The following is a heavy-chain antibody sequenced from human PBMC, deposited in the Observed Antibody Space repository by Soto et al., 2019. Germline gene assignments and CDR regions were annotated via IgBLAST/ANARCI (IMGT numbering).Heavy chain of an antibody. CDR2: IIPISGTS. D-gene: IGHD4-4*01. J-gene: IGHJ4*02. V-gene: IGHV1-69*01. CDR1: GGTLNNYL. CDR3: ARGGVDTITFDY. Sequence: QVQLVQSGADVKKPGSSVKVSCKASGGTLNNYLITWVRQAPGQGLEWMGEIIPISGTSNFAQKFQGRVTITAVESTSTAYMELSSRRSEDTAVYYCARGGVDTITFDYWGPGTLVTVSS.